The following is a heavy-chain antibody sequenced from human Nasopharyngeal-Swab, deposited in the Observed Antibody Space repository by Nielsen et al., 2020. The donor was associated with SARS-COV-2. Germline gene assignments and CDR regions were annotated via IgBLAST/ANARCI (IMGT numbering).Heavy chain of an antibody. CDR2: INHSGST. CDR3: ARAAAGIFDY. Sequence: ESLKISCAASGFTFSNAWMSWVRQAPGKGLEWIGEINHSGSTNYNPSLKSRVTISVDTSKNQFSLKLSSVTAADTAVYYCARAAAGIFDYWGQGTLVTVSS. V-gene: IGHV4-34*01. CDR1: GFTFSNAW. D-gene: IGHD6-13*01. J-gene: IGHJ4*02.